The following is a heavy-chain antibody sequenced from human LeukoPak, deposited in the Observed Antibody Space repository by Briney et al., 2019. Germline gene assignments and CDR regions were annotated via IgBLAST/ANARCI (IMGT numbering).Heavy chain of an antibody. CDR1: GDSTSNFY. Sequence: SETLSLTCTVSGDSTSNFYCNWIRQPPGKGLEWIGEINHSGSTNYNPSLKSRVTISVDTSKNQFSLKLSSVTAADTAVYYCARAPGRLQPFDYWGQGTLVTVSS. D-gene: IGHD5-24*01. V-gene: IGHV4-34*01. CDR3: ARAPGRLQPFDY. CDR2: INHSGST. J-gene: IGHJ4*02.